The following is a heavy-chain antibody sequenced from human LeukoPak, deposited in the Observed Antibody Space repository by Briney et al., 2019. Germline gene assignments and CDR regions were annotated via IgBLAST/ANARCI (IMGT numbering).Heavy chain of an antibody. J-gene: IGHJ5*02. CDR2: IYTSGST. D-gene: IGHD2-2*01. Sequence: SETLSLTCTVSGGSISSYYWNWIRQSAGKGLEWIGRIYTSGSTSYNPSLKSRVTMSIDTSENQFSLKLSSVTAADTAVYYCARGSQVPVYPNPYNWFDPWGQGTLVTVSS. CDR1: GGSISSYY. V-gene: IGHV4-4*07. CDR3: ARGSQVPVYPNPYNWFDP.